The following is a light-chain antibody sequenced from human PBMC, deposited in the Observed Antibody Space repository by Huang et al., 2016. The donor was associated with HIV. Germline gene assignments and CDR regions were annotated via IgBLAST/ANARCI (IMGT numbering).Light chain of an antibody. Sequence: EIVLTQSPGTLSLSPGERATLACRASHSVSNYLAWYQQKPGQVPRLLIYSSSNRASGIPDRFSGDGSGTDFTLTISRLEPEDFAVYYCQQYGSSVFTFGPGTKVDIK. CDR1: HSVSNY. J-gene: IGKJ3*01. CDR2: SSS. V-gene: IGKV3-20*01. CDR3: QQYGSSVFT.